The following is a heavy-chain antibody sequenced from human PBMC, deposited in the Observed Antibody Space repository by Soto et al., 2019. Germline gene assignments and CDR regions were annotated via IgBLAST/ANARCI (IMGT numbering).Heavy chain of an antibody. CDR1: GFTFSSYW. CDR3: ARGRSGYSYGGVYYYYYGMDV. J-gene: IGHJ6*02. CDR2: IKQDGSEK. D-gene: IGHD5-18*01. Sequence: GGALRLSCAASGFTFSSYWMSWVRQAPGKGLEWVASIKQDGSEKYYVDSVKGRFTISRDNAKNSLYLQMNSLRAADTAVYYCARGRSGYSYGGVYYYYYGMDVWGQGTTVTVSS. V-gene: IGHV3-7*01.